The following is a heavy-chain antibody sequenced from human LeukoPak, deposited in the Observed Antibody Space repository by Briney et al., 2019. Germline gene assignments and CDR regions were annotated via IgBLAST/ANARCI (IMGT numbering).Heavy chain of an antibody. D-gene: IGHD3-3*01. CDR1: GFTFSSYW. J-gene: IGHJ5*02. Sequence: PGGSLRLSCAASGFTFSSYWMSWVRQAPGKGLEWVANIKQDGSEKYYVDSVKGRFTISRDNAKNSLYLQMNSLRAEDTAVYYCARQSITIFGVVTGHNWFDPWGQGTLVTVSS. CDR3: ARQSITIFGVVTGHNWFDP. V-gene: IGHV3-7*01. CDR2: IKQDGSEK.